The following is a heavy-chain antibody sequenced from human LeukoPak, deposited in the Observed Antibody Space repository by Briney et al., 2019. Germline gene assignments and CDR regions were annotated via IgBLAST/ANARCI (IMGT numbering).Heavy chain of an antibody. CDR2: ISGSGGTS. CDR1: GFTFSSYA. CDR3: AKDFEQQLAFYYFDY. J-gene: IGHJ4*02. Sequence: PGGSLRLSCAASGFTFSSYAMSWVRQAPGKGLEWVSTISGSGGTSYYADSVKGRFTISRDNAKNSLYLQMNSLRAEDTALYYCAKDFEQQLAFYYFDYWGQGTLVTVSS. V-gene: IGHV3-23*01. D-gene: IGHD6-13*01.